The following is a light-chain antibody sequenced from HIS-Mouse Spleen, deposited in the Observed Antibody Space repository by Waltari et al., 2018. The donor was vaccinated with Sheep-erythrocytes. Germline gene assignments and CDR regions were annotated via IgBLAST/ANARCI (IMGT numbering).Light chain of an antibody. Sequence: QSALTQPASVSGSPGQSITISCTGTSSDVGGYHDGSWYQQHPGQAPNIMIYDVSKRPSGVPDRFSGSKSGNTASLTISGLQAEDEADYYCCSYAGSYNHVFATGTKVTVL. V-gene: IGLV2-11*01. CDR1: SSDVGGYHD. J-gene: IGLJ1*01. CDR2: DVS. CDR3: CSYAGSYNHV.